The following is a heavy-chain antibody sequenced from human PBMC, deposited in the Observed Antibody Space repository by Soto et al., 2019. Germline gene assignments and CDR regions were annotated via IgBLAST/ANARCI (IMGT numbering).Heavy chain of an antibody. D-gene: IGHD5-12*01. J-gene: IGHJ4*02. Sequence: GGSLRLSCAASGFTFSSYWMSWVRQAPGKGLEWVANIKQDGSEKYYVDSVKGRFTISRDNAKNSLYLQMNSLRAEDTAVYYCARDRDSGYEPFDYWGQGTLVTVSS. CDR2: IKQDGSEK. CDR1: GFTFSSYW. V-gene: IGHV3-7*05. CDR3: ARDRDSGYEPFDY.